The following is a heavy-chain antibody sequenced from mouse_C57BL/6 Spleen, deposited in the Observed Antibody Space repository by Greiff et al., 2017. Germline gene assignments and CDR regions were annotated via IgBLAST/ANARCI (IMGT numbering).Heavy chain of an antibody. CDR2: IRLKSDNYAT. CDR1: GFTFSNYW. D-gene: IGHD3-2*02. Sequence: DVMLVESGGGLVQPGGSMKLSCVASGFTFSNYWMNWVRQSPEKGLEWVAQIRLKSDNYATHYAESVKGRFTISRDDSKSSVYLQMNNLRAEDTGIYYCTAALTAQATGAMDYWGQGTSVTVSS. CDR3: TAALTAQATGAMDY. J-gene: IGHJ4*01. V-gene: IGHV6-3*01.